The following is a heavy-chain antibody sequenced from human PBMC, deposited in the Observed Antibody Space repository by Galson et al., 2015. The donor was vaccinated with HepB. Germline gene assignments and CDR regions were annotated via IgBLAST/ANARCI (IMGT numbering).Heavy chain of an antibody. J-gene: IGHJ4*02. D-gene: IGHD3-22*01. CDR3: AAPYFDSSGYFFAYGY. CDR2: IYYGGRT. Sequence: GLEWIGYIYYGGRTNYNPSLKSRVIISIDMSKNQFSLNLRSVTAADTAVYYCAAPYFDSSGYFFAYGYWGQGTLVTVSS. V-gene: IGHV4-59*08.